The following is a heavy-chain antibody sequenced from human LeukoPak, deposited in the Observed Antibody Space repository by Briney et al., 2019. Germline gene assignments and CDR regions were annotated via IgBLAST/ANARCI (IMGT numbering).Heavy chain of an antibody. Sequence: GGSLRLSCAASGFTFSSYWMHWVRQASGKGLEWVGRVRSKTHTYATAYAASVKGRFTLSRDDSKNTAYLQMNSLRAEDTAVYYCARVEILDAFDIWGQGTMVTVSS. V-gene: IGHV3-73*01. CDR2: VRSKTHTYAT. CDR3: ARVEILDAFDI. CDR1: GFTFSSYW. D-gene: IGHD5-24*01. J-gene: IGHJ3*02.